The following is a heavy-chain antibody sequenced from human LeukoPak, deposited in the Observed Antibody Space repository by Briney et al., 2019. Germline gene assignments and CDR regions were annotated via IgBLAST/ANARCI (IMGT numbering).Heavy chain of an antibody. CDR1: GFTFSSYS. Sequence: GGSLRLSCAASGFTFSSYSMNWVRQAPGKGLEWVSYISSSSSTTYYADSVKGRFTISRDNAKNSLYLQMNSLRDEDTAVYYCAREVAAAGTYVFDYWGQGTLVTVSS. J-gene: IGHJ4*02. D-gene: IGHD6-13*01. CDR3: AREVAAAGTYVFDY. V-gene: IGHV3-48*02. CDR2: ISSSSSTT.